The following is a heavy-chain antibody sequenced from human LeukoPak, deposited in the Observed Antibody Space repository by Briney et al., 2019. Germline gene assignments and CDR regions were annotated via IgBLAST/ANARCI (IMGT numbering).Heavy chain of an antibody. V-gene: IGHV1-2*02. CDR2: INPNSGGT. CDR1: GYTFTGYY. Sequence: GASVKVSCKASGYTFTGYYMHWVRQAPGQGLEWMGWINPNSGGTNYAQKSQGRVTMTRDTSISTAYMELSRLRSDDTAVYYCARDGSRVRWLRLGGYNWFDPWGQGTLVTVSS. CDR3: ARDGSRVRWLRLGGYNWFDP. J-gene: IGHJ5*02. D-gene: IGHD5-12*01.